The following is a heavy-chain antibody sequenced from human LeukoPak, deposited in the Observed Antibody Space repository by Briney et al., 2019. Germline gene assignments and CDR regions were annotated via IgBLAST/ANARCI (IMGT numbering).Heavy chain of an antibody. D-gene: IGHD1-26*01. CDR1: GGSFSGYY. CDR3: ARDGIVGAPLDY. CDR2: INHSGST. Sequence: PSETLSLTCAVYGGSFSGYYWSWIRQPPGKGLEWIGEINHSGSTNYNPSLKSRVTISVDTSKNQFSLKLSSVTAADTAVYYCARDGIVGAPLDYWGQGTLVTVSS. V-gene: IGHV4-34*01. J-gene: IGHJ4*02.